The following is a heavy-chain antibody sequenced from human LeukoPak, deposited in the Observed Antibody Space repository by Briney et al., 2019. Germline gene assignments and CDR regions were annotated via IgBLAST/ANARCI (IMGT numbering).Heavy chain of an antibody. D-gene: IGHD6-19*01. CDR3: ARDHEQWLSGDQYYFDY. V-gene: IGHV1-69*13. Sequence: GASVKVSCKASGGTFSSYAISWVRQAPGQGLEWMGGIIPIFGTANYAQKFQGRVTITADESTSTAYMELSSLRSEDTAVYYCARDHEQWLSGDQYYFDYWGQGTLVTVSS. CDR2: IIPIFGTA. CDR1: GGTFSSYA. J-gene: IGHJ4*02.